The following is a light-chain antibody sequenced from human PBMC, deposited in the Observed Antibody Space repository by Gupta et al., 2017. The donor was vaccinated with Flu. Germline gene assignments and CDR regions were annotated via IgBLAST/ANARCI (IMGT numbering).Light chain of an antibody. Sequence: MTPSPSSLSASVVDRVTITCRASQVIRNAVAWYQQKSGKAPKRLIYGATSLQSGVPSRFSGSGSGTDCTLTISSLQPEDCSTYYGLHHDSYPLSCGGGTKLEIK. CDR3: LHHDSYPLS. J-gene: IGKJ4*01. V-gene: IGKV1-17*01. CDR1: QVIRNA. CDR2: GAT.